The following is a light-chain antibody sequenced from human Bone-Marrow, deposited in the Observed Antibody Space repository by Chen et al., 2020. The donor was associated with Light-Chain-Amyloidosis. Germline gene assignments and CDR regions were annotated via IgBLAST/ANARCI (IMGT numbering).Light chain of an antibody. J-gene: IGLJ2*01. Sequence: SYALTQPPSLSVSPGQTARLTCSGDDLPTKYAYWYQQKPGQAPVLVIHRDTERPSGISERFSGSSSGTTATLTISGVQAEDEADYHCQSADSSGTDEVIFGGGTKLTVL. CDR3: QSADSSGTDEVI. V-gene: IGLV3-25*03. CDR2: RDT. CDR1: DLPTKY.